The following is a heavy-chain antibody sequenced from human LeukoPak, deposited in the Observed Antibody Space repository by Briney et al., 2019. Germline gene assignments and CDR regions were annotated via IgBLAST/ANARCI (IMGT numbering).Heavy chain of an antibody. CDR3: ASNVDTSVIPRGFEY. V-gene: IGHV3-30*04. J-gene: IGHJ4*02. Sequence: PGGSLRLSCVVSRFTFTTYAMQWVRQAPGKGLEWVAVISNDGSHKYTADSVKGRVTISRDNSKNTLYLQMNSLRPEDTAVYFCASNVDTSVIPRGFEYWGQGTLVTVSS. D-gene: IGHD5-18*01. CDR2: ISNDGSHK. CDR1: RFTFTTYA.